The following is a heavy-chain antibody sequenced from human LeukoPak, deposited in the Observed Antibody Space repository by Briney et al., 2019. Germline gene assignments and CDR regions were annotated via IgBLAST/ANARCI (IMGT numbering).Heavy chain of an antibody. CDR1: GGSISGYY. CDR2: IYYSGST. D-gene: IGHD3-10*01. CDR3: ARYGSGSYSDDHFQH. Sequence: KPSETLSLTCTVSGGSISGYYWSWIWQPPGKGLEWIGFIYYSGSTKYNPSLKSRVTISVDTSKNQFSLKLTSVTAADTAVYYCARYGSGSYSDDHFQHWGQGTLVTVSS. J-gene: IGHJ1*01. V-gene: IGHV4-59*08.